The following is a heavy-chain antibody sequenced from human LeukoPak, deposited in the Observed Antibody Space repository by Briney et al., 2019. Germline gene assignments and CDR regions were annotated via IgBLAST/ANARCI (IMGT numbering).Heavy chain of an antibody. Sequence: GESLKISCKASGYSFISYCIGWVRQMPGKGLEWMGNIYPGDSDSKYSPSFQGQVTISVDKSITTAYLQWSTLKASDTAIYYCARTNGYGSGSPLVFWGQGTLVTVSS. CDR1: GYSFISYC. CDR3: ARTNGYGSGSPLVF. D-gene: IGHD3-10*01. V-gene: IGHV5-51*01. J-gene: IGHJ4*02. CDR2: IYPGDSDS.